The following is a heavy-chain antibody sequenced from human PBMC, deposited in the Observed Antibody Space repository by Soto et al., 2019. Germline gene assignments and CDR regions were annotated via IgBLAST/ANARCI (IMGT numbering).Heavy chain of an antibody. CDR3: ARVDCSPSNCYNPDHGRDV. Sequence: GGSLRLSCAASGFPFRIYWMTLFRQSPGKGLEWVADMNQDGGEKYYVDSVKGRFTISRDNAKTSLYLQMNSLRVEDTAVYYCARVDCSPSNCYNPDHGRDVWRQGTTVTVSS. CDR1: GFPFRIYW. V-gene: IGHV3-7*04. CDR2: MNQDGGEK. D-gene: IGHD2-2*02. J-gene: IGHJ6*02.